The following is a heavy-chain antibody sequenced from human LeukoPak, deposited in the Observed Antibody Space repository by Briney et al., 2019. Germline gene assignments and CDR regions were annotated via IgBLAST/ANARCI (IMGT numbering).Heavy chain of an antibody. CDR1: GFTFSSYA. CDR3: AKAASPLYCSGGSCYSFDY. V-gene: IGHV3-23*01. D-gene: IGHD2-15*01. Sequence: GGSLRLSYAASGFTFSSYAMSWVRQAPGKGLEWVSAISGSGGSTYYADSVKGRFTISRDNSKNTLYLQMNSLRAEDTAVYYCAKAASPLYCSGGSCYSFDYWGQGTLVTVSS. J-gene: IGHJ4*02. CDR2: ISGSGGST.